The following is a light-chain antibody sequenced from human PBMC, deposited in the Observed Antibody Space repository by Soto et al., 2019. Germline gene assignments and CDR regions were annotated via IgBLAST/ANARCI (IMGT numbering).Light chain of an antibody. Sequence: EIVLTQSPGTLSLSPGERATLSCRASQSVSSSYLAWYQQKPGQAPRLLIYGASSRATGIPDRFSGSGSGTDFPLTISRLEPEDFPVYYCQQYGSSPLFTFGPGTKVDIK. CDR3: QQYGSSPLFT. CDR1: QSVSSSY. CDR2: GAS. V-gene: IGKV3-20*01. J-gene: IGKJ3*01.